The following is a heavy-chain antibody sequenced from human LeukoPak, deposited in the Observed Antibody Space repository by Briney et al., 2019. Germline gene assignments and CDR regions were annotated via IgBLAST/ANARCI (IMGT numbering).Heavy chain of an antibody. V-gene: IGHV3-48*03. CDR3: ARWGRWLHRYYFDY. Sequence: GGSLRLSCAASGFTFSSYEMNWVRQAPGKGLEWVSYISSSRSTIYYPDSVKGRFTISRDNAKNSLYLQMNSLRAEDTAVYYCARWGRWLHRYYFDYWGQGTLVTVSS. J-gene: IGHJ4*02. D-gene: IGHD5-24*01. CDR1: GFTFSSYE. CDR2: ISSSRSTI.